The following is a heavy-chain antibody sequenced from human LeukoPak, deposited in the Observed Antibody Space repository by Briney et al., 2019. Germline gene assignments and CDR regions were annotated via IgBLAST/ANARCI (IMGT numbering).Heavy chain of an antibody. J-gene: IGHJ4*02. V-gene: IGHV3-30*04. CDR3: AREDPYSSEKYAFDY. D-gene: IGHD6-19*01. CDR2: ISYDGSNK. Sequence: GRSLRLSCAASGFTFSSYAMHWVRQAPGKGLEWVAVISYDGSNKYYADSVKGRFTISRDNSKNTLYLQMNSLRAEDTAVYYCAREDPYSSEKYAFDYWGQGTLVTVSS. CDR1: GFTFSSYA.